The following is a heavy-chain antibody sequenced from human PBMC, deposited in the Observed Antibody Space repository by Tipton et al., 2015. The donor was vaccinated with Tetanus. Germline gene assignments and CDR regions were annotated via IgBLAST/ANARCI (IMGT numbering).Heavy chain of an antibody. V-gene: IGHV4-61*08. CDR1: GGSIRSGDHQ. D-gene: IGHD5-18*01. Sequence: TLSLTCTVSGGSIRSGDHQWNWIRQPPGQGLEWLAYTSPSGRTNSNYSLKSRITISQDTSKNQFSLRLTSVTAADTAVYYCVRGRGLGAYSYGFEYWGQGALVTVSS. J-gene: IGHJ4*02. CDR2: TSPSGRT. CDR3: VRGRGLGAYSYGFEY.